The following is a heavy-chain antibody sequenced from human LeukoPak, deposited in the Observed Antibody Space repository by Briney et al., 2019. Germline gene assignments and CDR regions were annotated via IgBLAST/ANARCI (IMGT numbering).Heavy chain of an antibody. CDR1: GYTFSQYG. Sequence: ASVKVSCKASGYTFSQYGISWVRQAPGQGLEWMGWISPFNGYTNYLQKMEGRVTLTTDTFTSTVYMEMRSLRSDDTAVYYCLRDRGILSGYYDWAPDYWGQGTPVTVYS. D-gene: IGHD3-9*01. CDR3: LRDRGILSGYYDWAPDY. V-gene: IGHV1-18*04. J-gene: IGHJ4*02. CDR2: ISPFNGYT.